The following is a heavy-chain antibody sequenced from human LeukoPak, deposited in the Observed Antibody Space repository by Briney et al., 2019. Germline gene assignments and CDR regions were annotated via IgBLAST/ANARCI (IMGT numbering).Heavy chain of an antibody. CDR1: GFTFSSYS. CDR2: IGSSSSYI. Sequence: GGSLRLSCAASGFTFSSYSMNWVRQAPGKGLEWVSSIGSSSSYIYYADSVRGRFTISRDNYKNTLFLQMNSLKFEDTAIYYCARDFGDYGIDYWGRGTLVTVSS. D-gene: IGHD4-17*01. CDR3: ARDFGDYGIDY. J-gene: IGHJ4*02. V-gene: IGHV3-21*01.